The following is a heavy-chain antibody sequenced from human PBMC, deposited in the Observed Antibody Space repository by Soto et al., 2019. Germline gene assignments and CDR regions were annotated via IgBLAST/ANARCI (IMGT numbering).Heavy chain of an antibody. CDR3: AIIMTHSDSFDI. V-gene: IGHV1-2*04. CDR1: GYTFGGFY. CDR2: INSNSGAT. D-gene: IGHD3-16*01. J-gene: IGHJ3*02. Sequence: ASVKVSCKASGYTFGGFYIHWMRRAPGQGLEWVGSINSNSGATTYAQKFQDSVAMTRDTSVSTAYMDLNRLTSDDTAIYYCAIIMTHSDSFDIWGQGTMVTVSS.